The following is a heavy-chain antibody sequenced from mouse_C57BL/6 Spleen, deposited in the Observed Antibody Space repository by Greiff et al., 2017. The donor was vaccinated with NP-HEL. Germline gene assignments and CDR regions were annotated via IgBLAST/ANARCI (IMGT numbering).Heavy chain of an antibody. CDR3: TRGCDGYYEPYYYAMDY. Sequence: EVKLEESGGGLVQPGGSMKLSCAASGFTFSDAWMDWVRQSPEKGLEWVAEIRNKANNHATYYAESVKGRFTISRDDSKSSVYLQMNRLRAEDTGIYYCTRGCDGYYEPYYYAMDYWGQGTSVTVSS. V-gene: IGHV6-6*01. D-gene: IGHD2-3*01. J-gene: IGHJ4*01. CDR2: IRNKANNHAT. CDR1: GFTFSDAW.